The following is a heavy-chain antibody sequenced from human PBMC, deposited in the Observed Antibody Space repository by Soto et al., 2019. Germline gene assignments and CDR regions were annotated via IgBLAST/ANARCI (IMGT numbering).Heavy chain of an antibody. V-gene: IGHV4-30-4*01. Sequence: SETLSLTCTVSGGSISSGDYYWSWIRQPPGKGLEWIGYIYYSGSTYYNPSLKSRVTISVDTSKNQFSLKLSSVTAADTAVYYCAREVYDVGIAARWGSNWFDPWGQGTLVTVSS. J-gene: IGHJ5*02. CDR2: IYYSGST. D-gene: IGHD6-6*01. CDR3: AREVYDVGIAARWGSNWFDP. CDR1: GGSISSGDYY.